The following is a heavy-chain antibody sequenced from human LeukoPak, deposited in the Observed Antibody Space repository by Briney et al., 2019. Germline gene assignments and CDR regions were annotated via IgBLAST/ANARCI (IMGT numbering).Heavy chain of an antibody. CDR2: IYYSGST. Sequence: PSETLSLTCTVSGGSISSYYWSWIRQPPGKGLEWIGYIYYSGSTNYNPSLKSRVTISVDTSKNQFSLKLSSVTAADTAVYYCARHPTTCYDFWSGHLPNWFDPWGQGTLVTVSS. D-gene: IGHD3-3*01. V-gene: IGHV4-59*08. J-gene: IGHJ5*02. CDR3: ARHPTTCYDFWSGHLPNWFDP. CDR1: GGSISSYY.